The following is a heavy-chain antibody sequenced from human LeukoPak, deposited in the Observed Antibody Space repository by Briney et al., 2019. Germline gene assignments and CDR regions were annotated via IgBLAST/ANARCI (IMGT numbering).Heavy chain of an antibody. CDR3: AAERVGATTRASDY. J-gene: IGHJ4*02. CDR1: GYTFTSYD. D-gene: IGHD1-26*01. CDR2: MSPNSGDT. Sequence: ASVKVSFKASGYTFTSYDINWVRHATGQGLEWMGWMSPNSGDTGYAQKFQGRVTMTRDTSISTAYMELSSLRSEDTAVYYCAAERVGATTRASDYWGQGTLVTVSS. V-gene: IGHV1-8*01.